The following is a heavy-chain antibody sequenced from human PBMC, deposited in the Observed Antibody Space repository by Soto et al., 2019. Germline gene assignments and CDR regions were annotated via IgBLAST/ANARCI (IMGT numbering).Heavy chain of an antibody. Sequence: PGGSLRLSCAVSGFTFNSYSMNWVRQAPGKGLEWVALISSDGSNRYYADSVKGRFTTSRDNAKNTMYLQMNSLRVEDTAVYYWARDDENGGVCDFAYWGRGALVTVPS. CDR1: GFTFNSYS. V-gene: IGHV3-30*03. J-gene: IGHJ4*02. D-gene: IGHD3-16*01. CDR3: ARDDENGGVCDFAY. CDR2: ISSDGSNR.